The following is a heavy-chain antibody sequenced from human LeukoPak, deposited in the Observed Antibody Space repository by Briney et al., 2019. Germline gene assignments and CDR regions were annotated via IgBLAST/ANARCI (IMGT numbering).Heavy chain of an antibody. J-gene: IGHJ3*02. Sequence: SETLSLTCTVSGGSISSSSYYWGWIRQPPGKGLEWIGSIYYSGNTYYNPSLKSRVTISVDTSKNQFSLKLSSVTAADTAVYYCARHEYSGYYDSSGYSAFDIWGQGTMVTVSS. CDR1: GGSISSSSYY. V-gene: IGHV4-39*01. CDR3: ARHEYSGYYDSSGYSAFDI. CDR2: IYYSGNT. D-gene: IGHD3-22*01.